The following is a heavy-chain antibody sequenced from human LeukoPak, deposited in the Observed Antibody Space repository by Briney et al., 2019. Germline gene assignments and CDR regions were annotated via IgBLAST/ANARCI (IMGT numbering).Heavy chain of an antibody. CDR2: IIPIFGTA. CDR1: GGTFSSYA. D-gene: IGHD3-22*01. Sequence: SVKVSCKASGGTFSSYAISWVRQAPGQGLEWMGGIIPIFGTANYAQKFQGRVTITADESTSTAYMELSSLRSEDTAVYYCARESSSYYYDSSGYYYVLSGAFDIWGQGTMVTVSS. V-gene: IGHV1-69*13. J-gene: IGHJ3*02. CDR3: ARESSSYYYDSSGYYYVLSGAFDI.